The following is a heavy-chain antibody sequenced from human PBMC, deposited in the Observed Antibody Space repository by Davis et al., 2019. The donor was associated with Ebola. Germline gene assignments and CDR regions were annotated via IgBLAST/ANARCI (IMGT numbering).Heavy chain of an antibody. CDR1: GGSISSYY. Sequence: PSETLSLTCTVSGGSISSYYWSWIRQPPGKGLEWIGYIYYSGSTNYNPSLKSRVTISVDTSKNQFSLKLSSVTAADTAVYYCARNYDFWSKPFDPWGQGTLVTVSS. D-gene: IGHD3-3*01. CDR2: IYYSGST. CDR3: ARNYDFWSKPFDP. V-gene: IGHV4-59*01. J-gene: IGHJ5*02.